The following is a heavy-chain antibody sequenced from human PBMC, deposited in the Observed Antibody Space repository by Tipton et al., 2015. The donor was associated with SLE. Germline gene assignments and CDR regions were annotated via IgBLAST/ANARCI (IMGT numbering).Heavy chain of an antibody. D-gene: IGHD4-23*01. J-gene: IGHJ5*02. CDR1: DGSLSNYY. Sequence: TLSLTCAVHDGSLSNYYWSWFRRPPGRGLEWIGEITRRGKTNYNPSLKSRVTKSVDTSKKQFSLNLKSVTAADTAVYYCARGGTGDGRNPFDPWGQGTLVTVSS. V-gene: IGHV4-34*01. CDR2: ITRRGKT. CDR3: ARGGTGDGRNPFDP.